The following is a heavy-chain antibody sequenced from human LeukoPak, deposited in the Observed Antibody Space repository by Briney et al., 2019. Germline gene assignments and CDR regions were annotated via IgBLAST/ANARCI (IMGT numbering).Heavy chain of an antibody. Sequence: SQTLSLTCTVSGGSISSGSYYWSWIRQPAGKGLKWIGRIYTSGSTNYNPSLKSRVTISVDTSKNQFSLKLSSVTAADTAVYYCARAPYYDILTGNNWFDPWGQGTLVTVSS. CDR1: GGSISSGSYY. D-gene: IGHD3-9*01. CDR2: IYTSGST. V-gene: IGHV4-61*02. J-gene: IGHJ5*02. CDR3: ARAPYYDILTGNNWFDP.